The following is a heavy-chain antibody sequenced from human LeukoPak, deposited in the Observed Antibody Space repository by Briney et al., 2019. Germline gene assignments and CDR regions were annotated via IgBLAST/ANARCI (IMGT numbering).Heavy chain of an antibody. D-gene: IGHD3-10*01. Sequence: KPSETLSLTCTVSGGSISSYYWSWIRQPPGKGLEWVGYIYYSGTTNYNPSLKSRVTISVDTSKNQFSLKLNSVTAPDTAVYYCARDRITMVRGALRYYGMDVWGQGTTVTVSS. CDR2: IYYSGTT. J-gene: IGHJ6*02. CDR3: ARDRITMVRGALRYYGMDV. CDR1: GGSISSYY. V-gene: IGHV4-59*01.